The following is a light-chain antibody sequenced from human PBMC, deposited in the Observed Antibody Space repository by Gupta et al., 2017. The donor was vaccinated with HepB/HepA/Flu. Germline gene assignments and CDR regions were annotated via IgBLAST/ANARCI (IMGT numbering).Light chain of an antibody. CDR3: TSRDTSGKPLG. Sequence: SSVLTQDPAVSVALGQTVTITCQGDSLSTYYANWSHPKPRQAPVLVIYVKSNRPSGIPDRFSGSSSGNASSLTISGAHADDEADYYCTSRDTSGKPLGFGGGTKLTVL. CDR2: VKS. CDR1: SLSTYY. V-gene: IGLV3-19*01. J-gene: IGLJ3*02.